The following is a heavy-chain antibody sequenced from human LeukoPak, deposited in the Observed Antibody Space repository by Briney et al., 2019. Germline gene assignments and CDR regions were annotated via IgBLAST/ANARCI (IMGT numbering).Heavy chain of an antibody. D-gene: IGHD5-24*01. J-gene: IGHJ6*02. Sequence: GGSLRLSCAASGFTFSSYGMHWVRQAPGKGLEWVAVISYDGSNKYYADSVKGRFTISRDNSKNTLYLQMNSLRAEDTAVYYCAKDGGEMATISPYGMDVWGQGTTVTVSS. CDR1: GFTFSSYG. CDR2: ISYDGSNK. V-gene: IGHV3-30*18. CDR3: AKDGGEMATISPYGMDV.